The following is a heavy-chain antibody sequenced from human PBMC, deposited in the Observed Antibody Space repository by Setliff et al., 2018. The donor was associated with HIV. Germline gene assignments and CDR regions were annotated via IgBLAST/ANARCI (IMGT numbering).Heavy chain of an antibody. V-gene: IGHV1-46*01. CDR1: GYAFTTYY. J-gene: IGHJ4*02. CDR3: ARGSFGGSYSSF. CDR2: INPRGGST. Sequence: ASVKVSCKASGYAFTTYYMHWVRQAPGQGLEWMGIINPRGGSTTYAQKLQGRVIMTRNTSITTAYMQGTRLRSDDTAVYYCARGSFGGSYSSFWGQGTLVTVSS. D-gene: IGHD1-26*01.